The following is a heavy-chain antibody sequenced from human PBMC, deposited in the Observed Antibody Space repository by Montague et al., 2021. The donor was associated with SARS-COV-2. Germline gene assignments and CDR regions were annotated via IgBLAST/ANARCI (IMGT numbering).Heavy chain of an antibody. V-gene: IGHV2-5*02. Sequence: PALVKPTQTLTLTCTFSGFSLSTSGVGVGWIRRPPGKALEWLALIYWDDDKRYSPSLKSRLTITKDTSKNQVVLTMTNMDPVDTATYYCAHDRVTMIVVAKADAFDVWGQGTTVSVSS. J-gene: IGHJ3*01. CDR2: IYWDDDK. CDR3: AHDRVTMIVVAKADAFDV. CDR1: GFSLSTSGVG. D-gene: IGHD3-22*01.